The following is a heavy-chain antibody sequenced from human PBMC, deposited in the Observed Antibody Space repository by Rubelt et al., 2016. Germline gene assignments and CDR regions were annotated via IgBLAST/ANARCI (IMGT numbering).Heavy chain of an antibody. CDR3: ARVGTFYFDTDL. V-gene: IGHV4-59*12. D-gene: IGHD3-22*01. CDR1: GGSISTYY. J-gene: IGHJ3*01. Sequence: QVQLQESGPGLVKPSETLSLTCTVSGGSISTYYWSWIRQPPGKGLELIGYIYYSGSTYYNPSLTSRVILSVDTSKNQFSLKLNSVTAADTAVYYCARVGTFYFDTDLWGLGTLVTVSS. CDR2: IYYSGST.